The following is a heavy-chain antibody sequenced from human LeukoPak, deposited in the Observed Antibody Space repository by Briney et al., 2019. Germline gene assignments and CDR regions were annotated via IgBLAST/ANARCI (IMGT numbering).Heavy chain of an antibody. Sequence: GGSLRLSCAASGFTFDDYGMSWVRQAPGKGLEWVSGINWNGGSTGYADSVKGRFTISRDNAKNSLYLQMNSLRAEDTALYYCARSTYYYDSSGYLFDYWGQGTLVTVSS. CDR3: ARSTYYYDSSGYLFDY. CDR2: INWNGGST. J-gene: IGHJ4*02. V-gene: IGHV3-20*04. CDR1: GFTFDDYG. D-gene: IGHD3-22*01.